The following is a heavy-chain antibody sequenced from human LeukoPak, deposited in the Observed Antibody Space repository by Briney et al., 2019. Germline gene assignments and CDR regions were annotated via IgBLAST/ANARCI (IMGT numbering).Heavy chain of an antibody. V-gene: IGHV3-74*01. D-gene: IGHD2-8*02. CDR2: INSDGGST. CDR1: GFTFSNYW. J-gene: IGHJ4*02. CDR3: ARGGTGGSLIY. Sequence: AGSLRLSCAASGFTFSNYWMHWVRQDPLKGLVWVSRINSDGGSTGYAYSVKGRFTISRDNAKNTLYLQMNSLRAEDTALYYCARGGTGGSLIYWGQGTLVTVSS.